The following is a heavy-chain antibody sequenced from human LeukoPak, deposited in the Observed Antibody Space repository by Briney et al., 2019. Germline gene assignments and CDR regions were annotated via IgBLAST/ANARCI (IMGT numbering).Heavy chain of an antibody. Sequence: GGSLRLSCAASGFTFSSYSMNWVRQAPGKGLEWFSSISSSSSYIYYADSVKGRFTISRDNAKNSLYLQMNSLRAEDTAVYYCARDRRGSYDAFDIWGQGTMVTVSS. D-gene: IGHD1-26*01. CDR2: ISSSSSYI. CDR1: GFTFSSYS. J-gene: IGHJ3*02. V-gene: IGHV3-21*01. CDR3: ARDRRGSYDAFDI.